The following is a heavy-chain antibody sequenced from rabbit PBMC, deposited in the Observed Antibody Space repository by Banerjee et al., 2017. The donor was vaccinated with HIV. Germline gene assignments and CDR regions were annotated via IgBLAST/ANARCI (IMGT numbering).Heavy chain of an antibody. Sequence: QEQLKESGGGLVQPGGSLTLTCTVSGFSLSSYAMSWVRQAPGKGLEWIGYIDPVFGSTYYASWVNGRFTISSHNAQNTLYLQLNSLTAADTATYFCASYYSDGYAGDAYATGGYYFNLWGPGTLVTVS. J-gene: IGHJ4*01. CDR1: GFSLSSYA. CDR2: IDPVFGST. V-gene: IGHV1S47*01. CDR3: ASYYSDGYAGDAYATGGYYFNL. D-gene: IGHD6-1*01.